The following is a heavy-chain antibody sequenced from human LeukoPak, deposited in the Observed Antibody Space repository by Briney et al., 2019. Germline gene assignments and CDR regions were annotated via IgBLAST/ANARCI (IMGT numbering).Heavy chain of an antibody. D-gene: IGHD6-19*01. Sequence: GGSLRLPCAASGFTFSSYGMHWVRQAPGKGLEWVAVIWYDGSNKYYADSVKGRFTISRDNSKNTLYLQMNSLRAEDTAVYYCAKDLGSSGWSFDYWGQGTLVTVSS. CDR2: IWYDGSNK. CDR3: AKDLGSSGWSFDY. V-gene: IGHV3-33*06. J-gene: IGHJ4*02. CDR1: GFTFSSYG.